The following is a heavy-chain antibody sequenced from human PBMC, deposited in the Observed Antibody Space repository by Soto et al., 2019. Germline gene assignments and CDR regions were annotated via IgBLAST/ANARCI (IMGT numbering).Heavy chain of an antibody. CDR2: FYFST. Sequence: SETLSLTCTVSGDSINKYQWSWVRLPPGKGLEWIGCFYFSTNYNPALNSRVTISVDRSKNHFSLKLTSVTAADTAVYYCARGRGGWYYYYYGMDVWGQGTTVTVSS. D-gene: IGHD6-19*01. CDR1: GDSINKYQ. CDR3: ARGRGGWYYYYYGMDV. V-gene: IGHV4-59*12. J-gene: IGHJ6*02.